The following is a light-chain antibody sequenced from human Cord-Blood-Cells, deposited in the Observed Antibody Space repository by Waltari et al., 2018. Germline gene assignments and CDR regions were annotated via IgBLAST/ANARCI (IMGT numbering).Light chain of an antibody. J-gene: IGKJ5*01. V-gene: IGKV4-1*01. CDR3: QQYYSTPIT. Sequence: DIVMTQSPDSLAVSLGERSTINCKSSQSVLYSSNHKNYLAWYQQKPGQPPKLLIYWASTREYGVPDRFSGSGSGTDFTITISSLQAEDVAVYYCQQYYSTPITFGQGKRLEIK. CDR1: QSVLYSSNHKNY. CDR2: WAS.